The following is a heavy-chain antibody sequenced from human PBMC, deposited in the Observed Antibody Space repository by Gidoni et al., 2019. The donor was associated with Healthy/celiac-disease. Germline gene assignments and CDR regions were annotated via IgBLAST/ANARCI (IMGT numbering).Heavy chain of an antibody. Sequence: EVQLVESGGGLVQPGGSLRLSCAASGFTFSSYSMNWVRQAPGKGLEWVSYISSSSSTIYYADSVKGRFTISRDNAKNSLYLQMNSLRDEDTAVYYCARDKGDFWSGSGSDYWGQGTLVTVSS. CDR2: ISSSSSTI. J-gene: IGHJ4*02. CDR1: GFTFSSYS. CDR3: ARDKGDFWSGSGSDY. D-gene: IGHD3-3*01. V-gene: IGHV3-48*02.